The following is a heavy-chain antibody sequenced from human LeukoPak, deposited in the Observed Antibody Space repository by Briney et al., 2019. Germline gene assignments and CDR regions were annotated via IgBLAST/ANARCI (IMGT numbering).Heavy chain of an antibody. Sequence: GRSLRLSCAASGFTFSSYGMHWVRQAPVKGLEWVAVISYDGGDKYYADSVEGRFTISRDNSKNTLYLQMNSLRAEDTAVYYCANRGYQYYFDYWGQGTLVTVSS. CDR1: GFTFSSYG. J-gene: IGHJ4*02. D-gene: IGHD3-22*01. CDR3: ANRGYQYYFDY. V-gene: IGHV3-30*18. CDR2: ISYDGGDK.